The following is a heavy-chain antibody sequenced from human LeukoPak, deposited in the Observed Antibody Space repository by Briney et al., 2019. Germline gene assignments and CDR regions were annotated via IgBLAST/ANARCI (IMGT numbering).Heavy chain of an antibody. J-gene: IGHJ3*02. CDR3: AVNSEFGAFDI. Sequence: SETLSLTCTVSGGSISSYYWSWIRQPPGKGLEWIGYIYYSGGTNYNPSLKSRVTISVDTSKNQFSLKLSSVTAADTAVYYCAVNSEFGAFDIWGQGTMVTVSS. V-gene: IGHV4-59*01. CDR1: GGSISSYY. D-gene: IGHD1-14*01. CDR2: IYYSGGT.